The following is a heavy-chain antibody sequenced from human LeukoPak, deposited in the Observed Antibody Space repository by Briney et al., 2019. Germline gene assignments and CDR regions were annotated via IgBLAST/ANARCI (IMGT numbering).Heavy chain of an antibody. CDR3: ARDSSPWYYYDRSGSNGFDP. CDR1: GFTFSSYW. V-gene: IGHV3-30*03. D-gene: IGHD3-22*01. Sequence: GGSLRLSCAASGFTFSSYWMHWVRQAPGKGLEWVAVIAYDGGNKYYVDSVKGRFTISRDNSKNTLFLQMNSLRAEDTAVYYCARDSSPWYYYDRSGSNGFDPWGQGTLVTVSS. J-gene: IGHJ5*02. CDR2: IAYDGGNK.